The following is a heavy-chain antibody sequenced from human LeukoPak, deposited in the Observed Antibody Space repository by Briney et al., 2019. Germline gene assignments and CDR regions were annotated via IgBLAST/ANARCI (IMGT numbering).Heavy chain of an antibody. J-gene: IGHJ4*02. CDR3: ARGFDF. CDR2: TYHSGNT. V-gene: IGHV4-30-2*01. Sequence: SQTLSLTCAVSAASISSGGYSWGWIRQPPGKGLEWIGYTYHSGNTYYSPSLKSRVTISVDRSKNQFSLRLNSVTAADTAVYFCARGFDFWGQGILVTVSS. CDR1: AASISSGGYS.